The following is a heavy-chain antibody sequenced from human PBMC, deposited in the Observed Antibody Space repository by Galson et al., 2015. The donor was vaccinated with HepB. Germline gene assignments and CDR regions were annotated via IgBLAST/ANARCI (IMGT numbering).Heavy chain of an antibody. CDR2: IRSKAYGGTT. J-gene: IGHJ5*02. V-gene: IGHV3-49*01. CDR1: GFTFGDYA. Sequence: SLRLSCAASGFTFGDYAMSWFRQTPGKGLEWVGFIRSKAYGGTTEYTASVKGRFTISRDDSKSIAYLQMNSLKTEDTAVYYCTRGDVRGSSSWSIWFDPWGQGTLVTVSS. CDR3: TRGDVRGSSSWSIWFDP. D-gene: IGHD6-13*01.